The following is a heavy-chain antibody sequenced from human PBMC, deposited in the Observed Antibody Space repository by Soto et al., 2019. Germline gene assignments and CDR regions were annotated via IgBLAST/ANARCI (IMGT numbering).Heavy chain of an antibody. V-gene: IGHV1-69*12. Sequence: QVQLVQSGAEVKKPGSSVKVSCKASGGTFSSYAISWVRQAPGQGLEWMGGIIPIFGTANYAQKFQGRVTNTADESTSTAYMELSSLRSEDTAVYYCARDGTEMATTQEGNYWGQGTLVTVSS. CDR3: ARDGTEMATTQEGNY. J-gene: IGHJ4*02. CDR2: IIPIFGTA. CDR1: GGTFSSYA. D-gene: IGHD5-12*01.